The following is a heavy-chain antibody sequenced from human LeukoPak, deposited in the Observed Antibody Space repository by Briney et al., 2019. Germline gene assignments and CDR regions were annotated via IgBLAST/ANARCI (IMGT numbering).Heavy chain of an antibody. J-gene: IGHJ3*02. CDR3: ARGRPRTVVTAILGPYAFDI. CDR1: GFTFSSYD. Sequence: PGGSLRLSCAASGFTFSSYDMHWVRHATGKGLEWVSAIGTAGDPYYPGSVKGRFTISRENAKNSLYLQMNSLRAGDTAVYYCARGRPRTVVTAILGPYAFDIWGQGTMVTVSS. V-gene: IGHV3-13*05. CDR2: IGTAGDP. D-gene: IGHD2-21*02.